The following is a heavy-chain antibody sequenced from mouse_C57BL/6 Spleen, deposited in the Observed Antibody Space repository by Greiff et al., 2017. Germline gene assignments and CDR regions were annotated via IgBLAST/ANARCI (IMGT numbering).Heavy chain of an antibody. CDR3: TREDYGGFAY. D-gene: IGHD2-4*01. J-gene: IGHJ3*01. CDR1: GFTFSSYA. V-gene: IGHV5-9-1*02. CDR2: ISSGGDYI. Sequence: EVKLMESGEGLVKPGGSLKLSCAASGFTFSSYAMSWVRQTPEKRLEWVAYISSGGDYIYYAATVKGRFTISRDNARNTLYLQMSSLKSEDTAMYDCTREDYGGFAYWGQGTLVTVSA.